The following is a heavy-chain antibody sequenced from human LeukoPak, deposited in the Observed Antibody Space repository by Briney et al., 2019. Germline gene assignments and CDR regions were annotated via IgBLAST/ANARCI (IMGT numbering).Heavy chain of an antibody. CDR3: ARNGNWLPNNWFDP. Sequence: SETLSLTCTVSGGSISSYYWSWIRQPPGKGLEWIGYIYYSGSTNYNPSLKSRVTISVDTSKNQFSLKLSSVTAADTAVYYCARNGNWLPNNWFDPWGQGTLVTVSS. CDR2: IYYSGST. D-gene: IGHD3-9*01. J-gene: IGHJ5*02. V-gene: IGHV4-59*01. CDR1: GGSISSYY.